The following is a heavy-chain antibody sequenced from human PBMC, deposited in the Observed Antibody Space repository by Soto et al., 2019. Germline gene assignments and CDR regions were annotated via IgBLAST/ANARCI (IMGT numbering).Heavy chain of an antibody. J-gene: IGHJ5*02. CDR2: ISSSSSYI. D-gene: IGHD2-2*01. V-gene: IGHV3-21*01. CDR1: GFTFSSYS. Sequence: EVQLVESGGGLVKPGGSLRLSCAASGFTFSSYSMNWVRQAPGKGLEWVSSISSSSSYIYYADSVKSRFTISRDNAKNSLYLQMNSLRAEDTAVYYCARDPGYCSSTSCYNWFDPWGQGTLVTVSS. CDR3: ARDPGYCSSTSCYNWFDP.